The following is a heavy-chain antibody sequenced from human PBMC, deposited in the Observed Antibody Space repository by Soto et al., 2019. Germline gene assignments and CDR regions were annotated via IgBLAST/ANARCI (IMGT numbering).Heavy chain of an antibody. CDR1: GFTFRSFT. CDR3: TRDASRDSSARGWFDP. V-gene: IGHV3-21*01. Sequence: GSLRLSCAASGFTFRSFTMNWVRPTPGKGLEWVSTISSNSAYIYYTDALRGRFTISRDNAKNSLHLQMNSLRAEDTAVYYCTRDASRDSSARGWFDPWGQGTVVTVSS. D-gene: IGHD6-13*01. CDR2: ISSNSAYI. J-gene: IGHJ5*02.